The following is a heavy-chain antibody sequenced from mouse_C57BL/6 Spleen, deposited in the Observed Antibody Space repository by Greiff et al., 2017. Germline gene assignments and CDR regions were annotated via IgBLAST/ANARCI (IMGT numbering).Heavy chain of an antibody. V-gene: IGHV14-2*01. J-gene: IGHJ4*01. CDR3: ADGSGYYDMDY. D-gene: IGHD1-2*01. Sequence: VQLQQSGAELVKPGASVKLSCTASGFTIKGYYMHWVKQRPEQGLEWIGRIDPDDGYTNYTPKFQGKATITADTASNTAYLQLSSLTSEDTAVYYYADGSGYYDMDYWGQGTSVTASS. CDR2: IDPDDGYT. CDR1: GFTIKGYY.